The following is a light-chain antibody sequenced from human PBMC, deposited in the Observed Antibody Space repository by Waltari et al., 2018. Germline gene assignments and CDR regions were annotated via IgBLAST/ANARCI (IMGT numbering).Light chain of an antibody. J-gene: IGKJ5*01. Sequence: IQMTPSPSSLSASVGDRVTLTCQASQDITNSLVWSQQKPGKAPKLLIFEASSLETGVPSRFRGGGAGTDFTFTISRLQPEDVATYYCQQYHSLPTFGQGTRLEIK. CDR3: QQYHSLPT. CDR1: QDITNS. CDR2: EAS. V-gene: IGKV1-33*01.